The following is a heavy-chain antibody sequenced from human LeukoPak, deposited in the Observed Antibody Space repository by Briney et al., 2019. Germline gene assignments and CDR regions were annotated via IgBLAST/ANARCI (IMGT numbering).Heavy chain of an antibody. CDR3: AREGGDSSGYYYTYYFDY. Sequence: GGSLRLSCAASGFTFSSYGMSWVRQAPGKGLEWVSAISGSGGSTYYADSVKGRFTISRDNSKNTLYLQMNSLRAEDTAVYYCAREGGDSSGYYYTYYFDYWGQGTLVTVSS. D-gene: IGHD3-22*01. CDR2: ISGSGGST. J-gene: IGHJ4*02. V-gene: IGHV3-23*01. CDR1: GFTFSSYG.